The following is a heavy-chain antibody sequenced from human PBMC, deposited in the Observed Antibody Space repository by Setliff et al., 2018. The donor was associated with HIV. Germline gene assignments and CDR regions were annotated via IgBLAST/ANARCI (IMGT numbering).Heavy chain of an antibody. Sequence: SETLSLTCAVYGGSLSGYHWSWIRQSPEKGLEWIGEINHSGSTNYNPSLKSRVTMSVDTSKNQFSLKLSSVTAADTAVYFCATTECRGADCPQMYDYWGQGILVTVSS. V-gene: IGHV4-34*01. J-gene: IGHJ4*02. CDR2: INHSGST. CDR3: ATTECRGADCPQMYDY. D-gene: IGHD2-21*02. CDR1: GGSLSGYH.